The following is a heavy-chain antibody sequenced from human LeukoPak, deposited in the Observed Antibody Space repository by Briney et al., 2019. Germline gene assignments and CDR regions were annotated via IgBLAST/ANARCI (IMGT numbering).Heavy chain of an antibody. CDR2: IYYSGST. CDR1: GGSISSYY. Sequence: SETLSLTCTVSGGSISSYYWSWIRQPPGKGLEWIGYIYYSGSTNYNPSLKSRVTISVDTSKHQFSLKLSSVTAADTAVYYCARDSRSSSVLPEYYYYYMDVWGKGTTVTVSS. J-gene: IGHJ6*03. V-gene: IGHV4-59*01. D-gene: IGHD6-6*01. CDR3: ARDSRSSSVLPEYYYYYMDV.